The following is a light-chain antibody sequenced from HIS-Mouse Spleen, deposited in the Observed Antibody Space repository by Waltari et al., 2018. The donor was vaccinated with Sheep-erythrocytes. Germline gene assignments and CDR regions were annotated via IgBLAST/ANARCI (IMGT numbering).Light chain of an antibody. V-gene: IGLV2-11*01. CDR1: SSDVGGTNY. CDR2: DVS. J-gene: IGLJ1*01. CDR3: CSYAGSYNHV. Sequence: QSPLTQPRPVSGSPGQSVTFSCTGTSSDVGGTNYVSWYQQHPGKAPKLMIYDVSKRPSGVPDRFSGSKSGNTASLTISGLQAEDEADYYCCSYAGSYNHVFATGTKVTVL.